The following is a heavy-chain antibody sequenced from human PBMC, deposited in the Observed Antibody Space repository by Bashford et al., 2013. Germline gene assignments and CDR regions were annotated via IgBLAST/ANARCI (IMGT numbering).Heavy chain of an antibody. D-gene: IGHD3-3*01. CDR3: ARDLRNYDFWSGYYRHWFDP. J-gene: IGHJ5*02. CDR1: GGSISSYY. V-gene: IGHV4-59*01. CDR2: IYYSGST. Sequence: SETLSLTCTVSGGSISSYYWSWIRQPPGKGLEWIGYIYYSGSTNYNPSLKSRVTISVDTSKNQFSLKLSSVTAADTAVYYCARDLRNYDFWSGYYRHWFDPWGQGTLVTVSS.